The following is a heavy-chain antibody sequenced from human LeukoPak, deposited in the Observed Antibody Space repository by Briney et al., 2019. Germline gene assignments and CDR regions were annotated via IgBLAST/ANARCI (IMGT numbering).Heavy chain of an antibody. D-gene: IGHD6-13*01. J-gene: IGHJ1*01. Sequence: PSETLSLTCAVYGGSFSGYYWSWIRQPPGKGLEWIGEINHSGSTNYNPSLKSRVTISVDTSKNQFSLKLSSVTAADTAVYYCARERIAAAGIFSRWGQGTLVTVSS. V-gene: IGHV4-34*01. CDR1: GGSFSGYY. CDR3: ARERIAAAGIFSR. CDR2: INHSGST.